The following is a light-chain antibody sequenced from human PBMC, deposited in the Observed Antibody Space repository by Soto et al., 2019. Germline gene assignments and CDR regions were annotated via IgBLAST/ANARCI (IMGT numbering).Light chain of an antibody. CDR3: QHYGSSPPGT. CDR1: QSVSSGY. CDR2: GAG. V-gene: IGKV3-20*01. Sequence: ERVMKRTPATLSVAPGERATLSCRASQSVSSGYVAWYQQKPGQSPRLLMYGAGNRASGIPDRFSGSGSGTDFTLTISRLEPEDFAVYYCQHYGSSPPGTFGQGTKVE. J-gene: IGKJ1*01.